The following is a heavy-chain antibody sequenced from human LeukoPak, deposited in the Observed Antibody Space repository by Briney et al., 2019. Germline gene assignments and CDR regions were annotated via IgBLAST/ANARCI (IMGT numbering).Heavy chain of an antibody. CDR2: ISGSGGST. V-gene: IGHV3-23*01. D-gene: IGHD1-26*01. CDR3: ATSRVGALYFDY. CDR1: GFTVSSNY. J-gene: IGHJ4*02. Sequence: GGSLRLSCAASGFTVSSNYMSWVRQAPGKGLEWVSAISGSGGSTYYADSVKGRFTISRDNSKNTLYLQMNSLRAEDTAVYYCATSRVGALYFDYWGQGTLVTVSS.